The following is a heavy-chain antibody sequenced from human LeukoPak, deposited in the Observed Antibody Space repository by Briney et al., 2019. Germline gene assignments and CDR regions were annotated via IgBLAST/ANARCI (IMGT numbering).Heavy chain of an antibody. CDR1: GGSLSTSDYY. J-gene: IGHJ4*02. CDR2: IYHSGST. V-gene: IGHV4-39*07. Sequence: SETLSLTCAVSGGSLSTSDYYWGGIRQPPGKGLEWIGEIYHSGSTNYNPSLNSRVTISVDKSKNQFSLNLSSVIAADTAVYYCASFGDYVAFYYWGKRILVTASS. D-gene: IGHD4-17*01. CDR3: ASFGDYVAFYY.